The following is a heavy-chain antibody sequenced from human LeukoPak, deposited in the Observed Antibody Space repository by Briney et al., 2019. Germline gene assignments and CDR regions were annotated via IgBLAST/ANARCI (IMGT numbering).Heavy chain of an antibody. V-gene: IGHV3-7*03. D-gene: IGHD2-15*01. Sequence: PGGSLRLSCAASGITFSRFWMSWVRQAPGKGLQWVANINQDGSEKHYVDSVKGRFTISRENAKNVLYLQMSSLRAEDTAVYYCAREIRETVVTRHYYYGIDVWGQGTTVTVSS. J-gene: IGHJ6*02. CDR1: GITFSRFW. CDR2: INQDGSEK. CDR3: AREIRETVVTRHYYYGIDV.